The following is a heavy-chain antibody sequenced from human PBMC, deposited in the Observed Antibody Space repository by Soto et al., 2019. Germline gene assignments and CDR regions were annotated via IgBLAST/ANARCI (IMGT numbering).Heavy chain of an antibody. V-gene: IGHV1-69*01. J-gene: IGHJ3*02. Sequence: QVQLVQSGAEVKKPGSSVKVSCKASGGTFSSYAISWVRQAPGQGLEWMGGIIPIFGTANYAQKFQGRVTITADESTSTAYMELSSLRSEDTAVYYCARAHYDYVWGSYKEGAFDIWGQGTMVTVSS. CDR3: ARAHYDYVWGSYKEGAFDI. CDR1: GGTFSSYA. CDR2: IIPIFGTA. D-gene: IGHD3-16*01.